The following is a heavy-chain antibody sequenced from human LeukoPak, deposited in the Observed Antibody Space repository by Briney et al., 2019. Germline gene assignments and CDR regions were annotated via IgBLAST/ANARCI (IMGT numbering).Heavy chain of an antibody. Sequence: GGSLRLSCAVSGFSFSDHYMDWVRLAAGKGLEWVGRSRNKANSYTTEYAASVKGRFIISRDDSKKSLYLQMNSLKTEDTAVYYCARVANYYDSSGHGGFDYWGQGTQVTVSS. CDR3: ARVANYYDSSGHGGFDY. D-gene: IGHD3-22*01. V-gene: IGHV3-72*01. J-gene: IGHJ4*02. CDR2: SRNKANSYTT. CDR1: GFSFSDHY.